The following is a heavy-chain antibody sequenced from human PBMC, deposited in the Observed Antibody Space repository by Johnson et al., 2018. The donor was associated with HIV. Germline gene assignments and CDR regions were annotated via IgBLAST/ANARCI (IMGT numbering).Heavy chain of an antibody. D-gene: IGHD6-13*01. CDR2: INSEGSTI. V-gene: IGHV3-74*01. CDR3: AREIIAAADDI. CDR1: EFMFSNYW. J-gene: IGHJ3*02. Sequence: VQLVESGVGLVQPGGSLRLSCAASEFMFSNYWMHWVRQAPGKGLVWVSRINSEGSTIYYADSVKGRFTISRDNAKNSLYLQMNSLRAEDTAVYYCAREIIAAADDIWGQGTMVTVSS.